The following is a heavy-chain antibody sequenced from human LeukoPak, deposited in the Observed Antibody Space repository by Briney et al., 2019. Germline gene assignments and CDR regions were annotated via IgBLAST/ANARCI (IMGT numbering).Heavy chain of an antibody. CDR1: GGTFSSYA. CDR2: IIPIFGTA. V-gene: IGHV1-69*13. D-gene: IGHD6-19*01. CDR3: AREHSSGWYFDY. Sequence: ASVKVSCKAPGGTFSSYAISWVRQAPGQGLEWMGGIIPIFGTANYAQKFQGRVTITADESTSTAYMELSSLRSEDTAVYYCAREHSSGWYFDYWGQGTLVTVSS. J-gene: IGHJ4*02.